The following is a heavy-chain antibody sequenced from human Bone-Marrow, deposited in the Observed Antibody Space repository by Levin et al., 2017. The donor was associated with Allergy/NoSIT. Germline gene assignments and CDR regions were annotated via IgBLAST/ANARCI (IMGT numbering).Heavy chain of an antibody. V-gene: IGHV2-26*01. CDR3: ARMGLRDRWELRWFDP. Sequence: SGPTLVKPTETLTLTCTVSGFSLSHARMGVSWIRQPPGKALEWLAHIFSNDEKSYSTSLKSRLTISKDTSKSQVVLTMTNMDPVDTATYYCARMGLRDRWELRWFDPWGQGTLVTVSS. D-gene: IGHD3-10*01. CDR2: IFSNDEK. CDR1: GFSLSHARMG. J-gene: IGHJ5*02.